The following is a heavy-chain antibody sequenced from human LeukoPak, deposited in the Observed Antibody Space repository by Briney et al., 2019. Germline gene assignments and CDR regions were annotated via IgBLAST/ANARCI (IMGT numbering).Heavy chain of an antibody. CDR1: GFTFSSYE. V-gene: IGHV3-48*03. J-gene: IGHJ6*02. CDR3: AKESVVMVAALGYYNGMDV. D-gene: IGHD2-21*02. CDR2: ISSSGSTI. Sequence: GGSLRLSCAASGFTFSSYEMNWDRQAPGKGLEWVSYISSSGSTIYYADSVKGRFTISRDNAKNSLYLQMNSLRAEDTAVYYCAKESVVMVAALGYYNGMDVWGQGTTVTVSS.